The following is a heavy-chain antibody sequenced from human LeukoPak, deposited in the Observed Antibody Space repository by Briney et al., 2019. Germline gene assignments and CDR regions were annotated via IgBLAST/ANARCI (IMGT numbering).Heavy chain of an antibody. CDR2: ISYDGSNK. D-gene: IGHD1-26*01. Sequence: GGSLRLSCAASGFTFSSYGMHWVRQAPGKVLEWVAVISYDGSNKYYADSVKGRFTISRDNSKNTLYLQMNSLRAEDTAVYYCAKQVGERWELLGLDYWGQGTLVTVSS. CDR1: GFTFSSYG. CDR3: AKQVGERWELLGLDY. V-gene: IGHV3-30*18. J-gene: IGHJ4*02.